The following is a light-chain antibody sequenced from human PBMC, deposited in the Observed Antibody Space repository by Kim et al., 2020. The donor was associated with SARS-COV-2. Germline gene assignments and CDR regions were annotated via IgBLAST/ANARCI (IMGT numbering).Light chain of an antibody. CDR2: RDN. CDR3: QAWDSSIYV. Sequence: SVSPGQTASITCSGDKLGDKYASWYQQKPGQSPVVVIFRDNRRPSGIPERFSGSNSGNTATLTISGTQAMDEADYYCQAWDSSIYVFGTGTKVNVL. V-gene: IGLV3-1*01. CDR1: KLGDKY. J-gene: IGLJ1*01.